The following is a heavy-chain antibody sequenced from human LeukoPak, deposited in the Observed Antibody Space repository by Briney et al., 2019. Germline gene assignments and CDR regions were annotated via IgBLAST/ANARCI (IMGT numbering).Heavy chain of an antibody. CDR1: GYTFTSYD. J-gene: IGHJ5*02. CDR2: MNPNSGNT. V-gene: IGHV1-8*03. Sequence: ASVKVSXKASGYTFTSYDINWMRQATGHGLEWMGWMNPNSGNTGYAQKFQGRVTITRNTSISTAYMELSSLRSEDTAVYYCARGPRSHTNWFDPWGQGTLVTVSS. CDR3: ARGPRSHTNWFDP.